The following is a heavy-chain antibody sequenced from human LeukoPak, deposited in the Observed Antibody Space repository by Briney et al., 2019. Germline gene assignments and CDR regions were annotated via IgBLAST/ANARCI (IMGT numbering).Heavy chain of an antibody. CDR1: GFTFSNAW. Sequence: GGSLRLSCAASGFTFSNAWMTWVRQAPGKGLEWVGRIRSKPDGETTDYAAPLKGRFTISRDDSKNTLYLQMNSLKTEDTAVYYCATDQTYCSTTACYRYYFGYWGQRTLVTVSS. J-gene: IGHJ4*02. D-gene: IGHD2-2*01. V-gene: IGHV3-15*01. CDR3: ATDQTYCSTTACYRYYFGY. CDR2: IRSKPDGETT.